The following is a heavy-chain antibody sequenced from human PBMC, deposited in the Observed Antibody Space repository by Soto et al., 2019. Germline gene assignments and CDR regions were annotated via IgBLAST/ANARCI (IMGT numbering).Heavy chain of an antibody. J-gene: IGHJ4*02. Sequence: SLRLSCAASGFTSNAYGMHWVRQAPVKGLEWVSVISYDGKNKFYSDSVKGRFTISRDNFGNTLDLQINSLITKDTDVYYCAKALDIQVREGALPDHWGQGTPVPVSS. CDR1: GFTSNAYG. CDR3: AKALDIQVREGALPDH. D-gene: IGHD2-2*03. CDR2: ISYDGKNK. V-gene: IGHV3-30*18.